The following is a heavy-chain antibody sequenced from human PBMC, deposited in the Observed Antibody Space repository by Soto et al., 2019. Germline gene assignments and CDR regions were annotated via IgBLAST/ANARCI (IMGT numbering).Heavy chain of an antibody. CDR1: GVTFDDNA. D-gene: IGHD3-16*01. J-gene: IGHJ4*02. Sequence: GGSLRLTCAVSGVTFDDNAMHWVRQAPEKGLEWVSGINWKSDIGYADTVKGRFTISRDNAENSLYLQMNSLRAEDTALYYCASSQERGGRTTFIWWGQGTQVTVS. CDR3: ASSQERGGRTTFIW. V-gene: IGHV3-9*01. CDR2: INWKSDI.